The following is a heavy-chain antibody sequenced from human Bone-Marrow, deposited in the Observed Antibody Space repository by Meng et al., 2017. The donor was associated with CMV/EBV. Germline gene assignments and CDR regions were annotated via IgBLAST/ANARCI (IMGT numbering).Heavy chain of an antibody. CDR3: ARVNWNDLTKGYY. Sequence: GGSLRLSCAASGFTFSSYAMSWVRQAPGKGLEWMGGIIPILGIANYAQKFQGRVTITADKSTSTAYMELSSLRSEDTAVYYCARVNWNDLTKGYYWGQGTLVTVSS. CDR1: GFTFSSYA. CDR2: IIPILGIA. V-gene: IGHV1-69*10. D-gene: IGHD1-20*01. J-gene: IGHJ4*02.